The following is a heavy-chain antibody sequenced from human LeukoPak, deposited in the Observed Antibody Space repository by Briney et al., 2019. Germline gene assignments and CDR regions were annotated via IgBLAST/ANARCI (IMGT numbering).Heavy chain of an antibody. Sequence: PGGSLRLSCAASGFTFSSYWMHWVAQAPGEALVWVSRINSDGSSTSYADSVKGRFTISRDNAKNTLYLQMNSLRAEDTAVYYCAREPAARGGRSIAVADDAFDIWGQGTMVTVSS. V-gene: IGHV3-74*01. CDR2: INSDGSST. CDR1: GFTFSSYW. D-gene: IGHD6-19*01. J-gene: IGHJ3*02. CDR3: AREPAARGGRSIAVADDAFDI.